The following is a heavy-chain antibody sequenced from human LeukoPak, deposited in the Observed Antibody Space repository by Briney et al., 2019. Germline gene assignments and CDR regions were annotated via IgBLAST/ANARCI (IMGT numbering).Heavy chain of an antibody. D-gene: IGHD3-22*01. V-gene: IGHV4-30-4*01. Sequence: SETLSLTCTVSGGSISSGDYYWSWIRQPPGKGLEWIGYIYYSGSTYYNPSLKSRVTISVDTSKNQFSLKLSSVTAADTAVYYCARGGWGSSGYSDWFDPWGQGTLVTVSS. CDR1: GGSISSGDYY. CDR3: ARGGWGSSGYSDWFDP. CDR2: IYYSGST. J-gene: IGHJ5*02.